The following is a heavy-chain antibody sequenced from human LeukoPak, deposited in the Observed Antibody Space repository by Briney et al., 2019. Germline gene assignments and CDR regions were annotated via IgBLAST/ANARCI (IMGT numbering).Heavy chain of an antibody. Sequence: SVKVSCKASGYTFTGYYMHWVRQAPGQGLEWMGWINPNSGGTKYAQKFPGRVTMTRETSISTAYMELSSLRSDDTAVYYCARDGDFYDTSGFYVDCWGQGTLVTVSS. J-gene: IGHJ4*02. CDR2: INPNSGGT. CDR3: ARDGDFYDTSGFYVDC. CDR1: GYTFTGYY. D-gene: IGHD3-22*01. V-gene: IGHV1-2*02.